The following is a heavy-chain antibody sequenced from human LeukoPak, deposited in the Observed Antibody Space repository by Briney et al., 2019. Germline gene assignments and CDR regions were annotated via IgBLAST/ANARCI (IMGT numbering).Heavy chain of an antibody. D-gene: IGHD6-13*01. CDR3: AGGFDSSKMGD. V-gene: IGHV4-31*03. CDR2: IYDSRFT. CDR1: GASISSGGHY. J-gene: IGHJ4*02. Sequence: SETLSLTCTVSGASISSGGHYWSWTRPHPGKGLEWIGCIYDSRFTYYTPSLETRVTISIDSSENLLSLKLSSVTAADTAVYYGAGGFDSSKMGDWGQGTLVTVSS.